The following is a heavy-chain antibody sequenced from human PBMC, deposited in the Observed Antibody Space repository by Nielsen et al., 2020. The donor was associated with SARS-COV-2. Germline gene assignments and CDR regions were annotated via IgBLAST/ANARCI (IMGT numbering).Heavy chain of an antibody. CDR3: ARDTSGWEWLQFHYYYGMDV. CDR2: ISSSSSTI. V-gene: IGHV3-48*01. D-gene: IGHD5-24*01. CDR1: GFTFSSYS. Sequence: GESLKISCAASGFTFSSYSMNWVRQAPGKGLEWVSYISSSSSTIYYADSVKGRLTISRDNAKNALYLQMNSLRAEDTAVYYCARDTSGWEWLQFHYYYGMDVWGQGTTVTVSS. J-gene: IGHJ6*02.